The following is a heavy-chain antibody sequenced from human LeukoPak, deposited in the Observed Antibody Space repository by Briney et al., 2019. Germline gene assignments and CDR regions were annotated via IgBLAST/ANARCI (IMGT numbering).Heavy chain of an antibody. Sequence: PGGSLRLSCAASGFTFSSYAMHWVRQAPGKGLEWVAVISYDGSNKYYADSVKGRFTISRDNSKSTLYLQMNSLGAEDTAVYYCARGPSWGQGTLVTVSS. CDR1: GFTFSSYA. CDR3: ARGPS. CDR2: ISYDGSNK. V-gene: IGHV3-30*04. J-gene: IGHJ5*02.